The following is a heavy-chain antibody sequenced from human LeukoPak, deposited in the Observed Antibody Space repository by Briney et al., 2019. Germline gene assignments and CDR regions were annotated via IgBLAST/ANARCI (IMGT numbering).Heavy chain of an antibody. J-gene: IGHJ6*02. CDR2: ISAYNGNT. V-gene: IGHV1-18*01. Sequence: ASVKVSCKASGYTFTSYGISWVRQAPGQGLEWMGWISAYNGNTNYAQKLQGRVTMTTDTSTSTAYMELGSLRSDDTAVYYCARDMGFLWFGESPYYYYGMDVWGQGTTVTVSS. CDR3: ARDMGFLWFGESPYYYYGMDV. D-gene: IGHD3-10*01. CDR1: GYTFTSYG.